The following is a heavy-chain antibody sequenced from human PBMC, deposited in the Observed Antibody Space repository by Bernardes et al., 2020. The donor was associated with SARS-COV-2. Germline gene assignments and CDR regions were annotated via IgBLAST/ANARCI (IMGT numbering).Heavy chain of an antibody. J-gene: IGHJ4*02. CDR1: GFTFSSYA. V-gene: IGHV3-23*01. Sequence: GGSLRLSCAASGFTFSSYAMSWVRQAPGKGLEWVSAISGSGGSTYYADSVKGRFTISRDNSKNTLYLQMNSLRAEDTAVYYCAVPIGYSSGGFDYWGQGTLVTVSS. CDR3: AVPIGYSSGGFDY. D-gene: IGHD6-25*01. CDR2: ISGSGGST.